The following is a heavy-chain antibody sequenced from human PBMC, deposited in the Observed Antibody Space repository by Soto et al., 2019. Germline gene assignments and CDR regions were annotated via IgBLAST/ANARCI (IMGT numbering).Heavy chain of an antibody. CDR1: GDSMNNGDYF. CDR2: ISYSGST. V-gene: IGHV4-30-4*01. CDR3: ARDRAHFYESSGRLDL. J-gene: IGHJ4*02. D-gene: IGHD3-22*01. Sequence: KPSETLSLTCSVSGDSMNNGDYFWTWIRQTPGKGRQWIGYISYSGSTFYNPSIKTRLAMSVDKSKNQFSVRLRSVTAADTAVYYCARDRAHFYESSGRLDLWGQGMLVTVSS.